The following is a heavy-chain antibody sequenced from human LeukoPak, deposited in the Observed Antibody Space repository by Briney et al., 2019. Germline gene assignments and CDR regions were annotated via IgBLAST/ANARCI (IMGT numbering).Heavy chain of an antibody. CDR2: ISSSSGTT. CDR1: GFTFSSYA. J-gene: IGHJ3*02. CDR3: AKRQGYNAFDI. V-gene: IGHV3-23*01. Sequence: GGSLRLSCAASGFTFSSYAMSWVRQAPGKGLEWVSVISSSSGTTYYADSVKGRFTISRDNSKNTLYLQMNSLRAEDTAVYYCAKRQGYNAFDIWGQGTMVTVSS. D-gene: IGHD2-2*02.